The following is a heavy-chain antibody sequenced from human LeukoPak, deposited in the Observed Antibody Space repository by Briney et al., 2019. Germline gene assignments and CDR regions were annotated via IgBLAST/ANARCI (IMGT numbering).Heavy chain of an antibody. CDR1: GFTVSTNY. CDR2: IYSSSVGRT. J-gene: IGHJ4*02. V-gene: IGHV3-53*05. CDR3: ARGEGLLQQLGGY. Sequence: GGPLRLSCAASGFTVSTNYMSWVRQAPGKGLEWVSVIYSSSVGRTYYAGSVKGRFTISRDNSKNTLYLQMNSLRPEDTAVYYCARGEGLLQQLGGYWGQGPLVTVSS. D-gene: IGHD6-13*01.